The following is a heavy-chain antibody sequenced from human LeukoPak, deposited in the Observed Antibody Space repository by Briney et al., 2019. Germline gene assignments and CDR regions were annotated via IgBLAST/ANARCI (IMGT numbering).Heavy chain of an antibody. D-gene: IGHD2-21*02. V-gene: IGHV3-23*01. J-gene: IGHJ4*02. CDR2: ISGTSGTI. CDR3: AKRLGDQRAFDY. CDR1: GFTFSNYA. Sequence: GGSLRLSCAASGFTFSNYAMSWVRQAPGTRLEWVSGISGTSGTINYADPVKGRFTISRDNSTNTVYLQMNSLRAEDTAVYYCAKRLGDQRAFDYWGQGTLVTVSS.